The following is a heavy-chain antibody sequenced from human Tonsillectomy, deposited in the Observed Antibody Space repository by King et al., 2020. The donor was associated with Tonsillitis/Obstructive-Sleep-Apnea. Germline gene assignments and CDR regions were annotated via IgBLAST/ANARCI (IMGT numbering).Heavy chain of an antibody. CDR2: IIPILGIA. V-gene: IGHV1-69*09. CDR1: GGTFSSYA. D-gene: IGHD5-18*01. CDR3: AMGGGNTAMARPSYYYYMDV. J-gene: IGHJ6*03. Sequence: QLVQSGAEVKKPGSSVKVSCKASGGTFSSYAISWVRQAPGQGLEWMGRIIPILGIANYAQKFQGRVTITADKSTSTAYMELSSLRSEDTAVYYCAMGGGNTAMARPSYYYYMDVWGKGTTVTVSS.